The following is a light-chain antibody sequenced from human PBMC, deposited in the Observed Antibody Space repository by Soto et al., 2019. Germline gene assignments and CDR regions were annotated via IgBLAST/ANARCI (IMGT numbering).Light chain of an antibody. J-gene: IGKJ4*01. CDR1: QSVSSSF. V-gene: IGKV3-20*01. Sequence: EIVLTQSPGTLALSPGERATLSCRARQSVSSSFLAWYQQKPGQAPRLLIYGASSRATGIPDRFSGSGSGTDFTLTISRLEPEDFAVYYCQQYDRSPLTLGGGTKVEIK. CDR2: GAS. CDR3: QQYDRSPLT.